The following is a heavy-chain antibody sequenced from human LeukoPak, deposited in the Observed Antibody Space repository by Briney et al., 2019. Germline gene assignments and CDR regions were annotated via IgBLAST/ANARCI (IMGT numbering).Heavy chain of an antibody. CDR2: INPSGDST. CDR3: AKVGRVATSGPDD. V-gene: IGHV1-46*01. CDR1: GHTFTTYF. D-gene: IGHD5-12*01. J-gene: IGHJ4*02. Sequence: WSSVKVSCKASGHTFTTYFMHWVRRAPGQGLVWMGMINPSGDSTTYAQKFQGRVTMTRDTSTSTVYMELSSLRSDDTAFYYCAKVGRVATSGPDDWGQGTLVTVSS.